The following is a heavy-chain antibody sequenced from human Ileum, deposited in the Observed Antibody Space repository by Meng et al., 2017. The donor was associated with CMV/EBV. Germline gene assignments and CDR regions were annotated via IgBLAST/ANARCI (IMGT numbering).Heavy chain of an antibody. CDR3: ARLRREGGRYYYYYGMDV. CDR2: TYYRSKWYN. CDR1: GDSVSSDSAA. D-gene: IGHD1-26*01. Sequence: SQTLSLTCAISGDSVSSDSAAWNWIRQSPSRGLEWLGRTYYRSKWYNDYAVSVKSRISINLDTSKNQFSLQLNSVTPEDTAVYYCARLRREGGRYYYYYGMDVWGQGTTVTVSS. V-gene: IGHV6-1*01. J-gene: IGHJ6*02.